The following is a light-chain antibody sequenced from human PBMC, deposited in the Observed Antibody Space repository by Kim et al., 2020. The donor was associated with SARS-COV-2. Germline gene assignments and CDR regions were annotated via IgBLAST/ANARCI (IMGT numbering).Light chain of an antibody. CDR2: AAS. CDR3: LQHYSLYT. Sequence: DIQMTQSPSAMSASVGDRVTITCRASQGISNYLAWFQQRPGKAPKRLIYAASYLQSGVPSRFSGSGSGTEFTLTISSLQPEDFATYYCLQHYSLYTFGQGTKLEI. J-gene: IGKJ2*01. V-gene: IGKV1-17*03. CDR1: QGISNY.